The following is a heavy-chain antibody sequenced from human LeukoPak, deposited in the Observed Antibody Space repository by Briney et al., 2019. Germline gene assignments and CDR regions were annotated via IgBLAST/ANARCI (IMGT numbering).Heavy chain of an antibody. V-gene: IGHV3-7*01. CDR1: GFTFSSYW. CDR3: ARERTTVTRRGYFDY. J-gene: IGHJ4*02. D-gene: IGHD4-17*01. Sequence: GGSLRLSCAASGFTFSSYWMSWVRQAPGKGLEWVANIKQDGSEKYYVDSVKGRFTISRDNAKNSLYLRMNSLRAEDTAVYYCARERTTVTRRGYFDYWGQGTLVTVSS. CDR2: IKQDGSEK.